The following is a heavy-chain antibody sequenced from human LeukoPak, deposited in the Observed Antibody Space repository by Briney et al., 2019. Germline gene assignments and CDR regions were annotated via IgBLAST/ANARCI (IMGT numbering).Heavy chain of an antibody. Sequence: PSETLSLTCAVSGVAISRGGYAWNWIRQPPGKGLEWIAYIYHSGTTYYNPSLKSRVTISVDTSKNQFSLKLSPVTAADTAVYYCARDRWYYGLFDPWGQGTLVTVSS. J-gene: IGHJ5*02. CDR2: IYHSGTT. D-gene: IGHD3-10*01. CDR1: GVAISRGGYA. CDR3: ARDRWYYGLFDP. V-gene: IGHV4-30-2*01.